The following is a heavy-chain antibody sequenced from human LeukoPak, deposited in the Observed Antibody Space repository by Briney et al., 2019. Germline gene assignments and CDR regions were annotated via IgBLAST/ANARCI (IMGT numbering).Heavy chain of an antibody. D-gene: IGHD3-16*02. Sequence: ASVKVSCKASGYTFTSYDFNWLRQAPGQGLEWMGWINPNSGGTNYAQKFQGWVTMTRDTSISTAYMELSRLRSDDTAVYYCARGQLRLGELSSTLYYFDYWGQGTLVTVSS. J-gene: IGHJ4*02. CDR3: ARGQLRLGELSSTLYYFDY. V-gene: IGHV1-2*04. CDR1: GYTFTSYD. CDR2: INPNSGGT.